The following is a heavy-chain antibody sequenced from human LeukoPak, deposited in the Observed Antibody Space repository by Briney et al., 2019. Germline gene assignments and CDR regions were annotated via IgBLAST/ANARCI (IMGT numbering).Heavy chain of an antibody. D-gene: IGHD3-22*01. J-gene: IGHJ4*02. Sequence: GGSLRLSCAASGFTFSIYWMSWVRQAPGKGLEWVSSISGGSEDTYFADSVKGRFTISRDNSKNTLYLQMNSLRAEDTAVYYCAKVGITMIVASYWGQGTLVTVSS. V-gene: IGHV3-23*01. CDR2: ISGGSEDT. CDR1: GFTFSIYW. CDR3: AKVGITMIVASY.